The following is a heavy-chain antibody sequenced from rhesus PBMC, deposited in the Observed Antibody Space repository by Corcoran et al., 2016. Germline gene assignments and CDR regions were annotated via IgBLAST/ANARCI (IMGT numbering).Heavy chain of an antibody. CDR2: IYGSGSST. CDR3: ARNTVTTGAFDF. Sequence: QLQLQESGPGLVKPSETLSVTCAVSGGSISRSSWSWIRRAPGQGLEWIGYIYGSGSSTNYNPSLKSRVTLSIDTSKNQLSLKLSSVTTADTAVYYCARNTVTTGAFDFWGQGLRVTVSS. V-gene: IGHV4-169*01. CDR1: GGSISRSS. J-gene: IGHJ3*01. D-gene: IGHD4-23*01.